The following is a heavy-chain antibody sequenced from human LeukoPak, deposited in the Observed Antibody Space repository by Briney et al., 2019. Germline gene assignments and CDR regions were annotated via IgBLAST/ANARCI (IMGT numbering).Heavy chain of an antibody. J-gene: IGHJ3*02. CDR3: ARRGRPFGVVIHANDAFDI. CDR1: GYTFTSYG. Sequence: ASVNVSCKASGYTFTSYGISWVRRAPGQGLEWMGWISAYNGNTNYAQKLQGRVTMTTDTSTSTAYMELRSLRSDDTAVYYCARRGRPFGVVIHANDAFDIWGQGTMVTVSS. CDR2: ISAYNGNT. V-gene: IGHV1-18*01. D-gene: IGHD3-3*01.